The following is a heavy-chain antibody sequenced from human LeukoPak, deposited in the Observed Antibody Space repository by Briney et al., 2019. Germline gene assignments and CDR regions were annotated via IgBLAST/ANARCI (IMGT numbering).Heavy chain of an antibody. V-gene: IGHV1-18*01. J-gene: IGHJ6*03. CDR3: ARLVVPAAIFDYYYYMDV. D-gene: IGHD2-2*01. CDR1: GYTFTSYG. CDR2: ISAYNGNT. Sequence: ASVKVSCKASGYTFTSYGISWVRQPPGQGLEWMGWISAYNGNTNYAQKLQGRVTMTTDTSTSTAYMELRSLRSDDTAVYYCARLVVPAAIFDYYYYMDVWGKGTTVTVSS.